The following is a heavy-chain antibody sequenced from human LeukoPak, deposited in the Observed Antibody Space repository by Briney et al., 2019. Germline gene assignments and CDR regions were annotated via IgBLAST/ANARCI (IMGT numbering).Heavy chain of an antibody. CDR1: GGSVSSASYY. D-gene: IGHD2-8*02. Sequence: PSETLSLTCTVSGGSVSSASYYWSWIRQPPGKGLEWIGYIYYSGSTNYNPSLKSRVTLSLDTSRNQFSLKLSSVTAADTAVYYCARPSGGDFDYWGQGTLVTVSS. CDR3: ARPSGGDFDY. V-gene: IGHV4-61*01. CDR2: IYYSGST. J-gene: IGHJ4*02.